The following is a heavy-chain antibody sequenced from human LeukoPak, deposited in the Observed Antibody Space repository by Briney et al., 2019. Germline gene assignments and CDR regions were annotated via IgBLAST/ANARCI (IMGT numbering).Heavy chain of an antibody. CDR2: INSDGSNT. Sequence: GGSLRLSCVASEFTFSNFWLHWVRQAPGKGPVWVSRINSDGSNTIYADSVKGRFTISRDNAKNTVYLQMNSLRVEDTAIYYCARGGFGHNMDVWGKGTTVTVSS. V-gene: IGHV3-74*01. CDR1: EFTFSNFW. J-gene: IGHJ6*03. CDR3: ARGGFGHNMDV. D-gene: IGHD3-3*01.